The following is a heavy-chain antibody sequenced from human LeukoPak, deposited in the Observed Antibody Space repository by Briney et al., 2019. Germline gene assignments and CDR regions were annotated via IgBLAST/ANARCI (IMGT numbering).Heavy chain of an antibody. J-gene: IGHJ6*03. CDR2: INTNTGNP. CDR1: GYTFTSYG. V-gene: IGHV7-4-1*02. CDR3: ARDREQWRYYYYYMDV. Sequence: ASVKVSCKASGYTFTSYGLNWVRQAPGQGLEWMGWINTNTGNPTYAQAFAGRFVFSLDTSVSTAYLQISSLKAEDTAVYYCARDREQWRYYYYYMDVWGKGTTVTVSS. D-gene: IGHD6-19*01.